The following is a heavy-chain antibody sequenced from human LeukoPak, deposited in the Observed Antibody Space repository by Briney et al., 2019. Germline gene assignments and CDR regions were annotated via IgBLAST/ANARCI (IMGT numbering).Heavy chain of an antibody. V-gene: IGHV3-30*18. J-gene: IGHJ4*02. D-gene: IGHD6-13*01. CDR2: ISYDGSNK. CDR1: GFTFSSYG. Sequence: GGSLRLSCAASGFTFSSYGMHWVRQAPGKGLEWAAVISYDGSNKYYADSVKGRFTISRDNSKNTLYLQMNSLRAEDTAVYYCAKDLYSNQRGIDYWGQGTLVTVSS. CDR3: AKDLYSNQRGIDY.